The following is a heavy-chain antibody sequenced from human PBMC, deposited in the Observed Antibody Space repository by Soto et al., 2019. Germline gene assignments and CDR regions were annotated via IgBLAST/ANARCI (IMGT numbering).Heavy chain of an antibody. J-gene: IGHJ4*02. Sequence: ASVKVSCKASGYTFTSYYMHWVRQAPGQGLEWMGIINPSGGSTSYAQKFQGRVTMTRDTSTSTVYMELSSLRSEDTAVYYCARDGGSMAYYYDSSGYWDYWGQGTLVTVSS. V-gene: IGHV1-46*01. CDR2: INPSGGST. D-gene: IGHD3-22*01. CDR1: GYTFTSYY. CDR3: ARDGGSMAYYYDSSGYWDY.